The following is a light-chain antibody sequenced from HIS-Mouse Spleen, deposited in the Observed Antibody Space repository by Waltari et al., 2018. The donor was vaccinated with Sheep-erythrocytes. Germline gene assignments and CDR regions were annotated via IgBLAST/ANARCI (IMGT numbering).Light chain of an antibody. Sequence: SYELTQPPSVSVSPGQTARIPCSGNALPKKYAYWYQQKSGQAPVLGIYEDSKRPSGIPERFSGSTSGTMATLTISGAQVEDEADYYCYSTDSSGNHWVFGGGTKLTVL. CDR1: ALPKKY. V-gene: IGLV3-10*01. CDR2: EDS. CDR3: YSTDSSGNHWV. J-gene: IGLJ3*02.